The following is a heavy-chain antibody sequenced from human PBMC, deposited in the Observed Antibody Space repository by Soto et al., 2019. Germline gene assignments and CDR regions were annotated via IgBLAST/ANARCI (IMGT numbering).Heavy chain of an antibody. CDR3: ARGVSAGPEYFQP. V-gene: IGHV3-74*01. J-gene: IGHJ1*01. D-gene: IGHD6-13*01. CDR2: INSDGRKT. Sequence: LRLSCAASGFTFSDYWMHWVRQAPGKGLAWVSRINSDGRKTTYVDSVKGRFTISRDNAKNTLYLQITSLRAEDTAAYYCARGVSAGPEYFQPWGQGALVTVSS. CDR1: GFTFSDYW.